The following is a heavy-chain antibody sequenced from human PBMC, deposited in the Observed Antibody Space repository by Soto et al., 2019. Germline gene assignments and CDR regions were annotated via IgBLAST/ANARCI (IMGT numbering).Heavy chain of an antibody. Sequence: GGSLRLSCAATGFTFSTYAMSWVRQAPGKGLEWVSTISGSGGSTYHADSVKGRFTISRDNSKNTLYLQMNSLRAEDTAVYYCAKDQKWELTHYLAYWGQGTLVTVSS. CDR1: GFTFSTYA. V-gene: IGHV3-23*01. CDR2: ISGSGGST. D-gene: IGHD1-26*01. J-gene: IGHJ4*02. CDR3: AKDQKWELTHYLAY.